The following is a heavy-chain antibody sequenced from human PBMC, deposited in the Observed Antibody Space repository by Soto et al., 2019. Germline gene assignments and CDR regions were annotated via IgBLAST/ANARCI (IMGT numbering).Heavy chain of an antibody. D-gene: IGHD2-2*01. Sequence: QVQLVQSGAEVKKPGSSVKVSCKASGGTFSSYAISWVRQAPGQGLEWMGGIIPIFGTANYAQKFQGRVTITADESTSKAYRELTSLSSEDTAFYYCASPPVPGYQLLYWGQGPLATVSS. CDR3: ASPPVPGYQLLY. CDR1: GGTFSSYA. V-gene: IGHV1-69*12. CDR2: IIPIFGTA. J-gene: IGHJ4*02.